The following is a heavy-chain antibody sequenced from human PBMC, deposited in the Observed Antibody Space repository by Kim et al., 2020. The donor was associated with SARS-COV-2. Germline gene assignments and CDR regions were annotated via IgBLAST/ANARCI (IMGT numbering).Heavy chain of an antibody. D-gene: IGHD5-12*01. CDR3: ARGPVDPKDGWYFDV. CDR2: ISYDGSDK. V-gene: IGHV3-33*01. J-gene: IGHJ2*01. CDR1: GFSFSSYA. Sequence: GGSLRLSCAASGFSFSSYAIHWVRQAPGKGLEWVSFISYDGSDKFYADSVKGRFTISRDNSNNTLSLQMNSLTAEDTAVFYCARGPVDPKDGWYFDVWGRGPLLTVSS.